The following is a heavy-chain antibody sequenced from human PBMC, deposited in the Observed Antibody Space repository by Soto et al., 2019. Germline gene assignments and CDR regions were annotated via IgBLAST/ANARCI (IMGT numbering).Heavy chain of an antibody. V-gene: IGHV5-10-1*01. Sequence: GESLKISCKGSGYSFAGYWITWVRQKPGKGLEWMGRIDPSDSQTYYSPSFRGHVTISATKSITTVFLQWSSLRSDDTAVYYCARVHPYYYGSGSYEYWGQGTLVTVSS. CDR3: ARVHPYYYGSGSYEY. CDR1: GYSFAGYW. CDR2: IDPSDSQT. D-gene: IGHD3-10*01. J-gene: IGHJ4*02.